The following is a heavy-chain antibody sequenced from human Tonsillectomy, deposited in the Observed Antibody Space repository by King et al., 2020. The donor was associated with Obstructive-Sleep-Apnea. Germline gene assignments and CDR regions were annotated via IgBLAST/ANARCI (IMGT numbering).Heavy chain of an antibody. CDR3: ARGGGYSYGKHFDC. D-gene: IGHD5-18*01. Sequence: VQLQESGPGLVKPSGTLSLACAVSGGSINSSNWWIWVRQPPGKGLEWIGENEHGGSTHYNPSLKRRITISLDRSKNQFPLKLNSVTAADTAVYYCARGGGYSYGKHFDCWGQGTLVTVSS. V-gene: IGHV4-4*02. J-gene: IGHJ4*02. CDR2: NEHGGST. CDR1: GGSINSSNW.